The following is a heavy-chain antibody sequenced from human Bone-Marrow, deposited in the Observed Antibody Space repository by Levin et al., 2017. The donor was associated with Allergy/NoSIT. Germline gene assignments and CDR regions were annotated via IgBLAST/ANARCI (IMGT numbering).Heavy chain of an antibody. J-gene: IGHJ4*02. V-gene: IGHV3-21*01. Sequence: KAGGSLRLSCIVSGFTFSDYSIYWVRQAPGKGLEWISSISSDSSDLYYADSVKGRFTISRDNAKNSLYLQMNDLRAEDTAVYYCARDPMTCSGGSCYHFDYWGQGTLVTVSS. D-gene: IGHD2-15*01. CDR3: ARDPMTCSGGSCYHFDY. CDR2: ISSDSSDL. CDR1: GFTFSDYS.